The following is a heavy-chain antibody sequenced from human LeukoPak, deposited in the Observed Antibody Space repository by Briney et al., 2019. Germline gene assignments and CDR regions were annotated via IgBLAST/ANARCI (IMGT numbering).Heavy chain of an antibody. D-gene: IGHD3-22*01. CDR1: GFALSDYA. J-gene: IGHJ4*02. CDR2: IGGTGDDT. CDR3: AKDNQYYYDSGGLDF. V-gene: IGHV3-23*01. Sequence: GGSLRLSCVASGFALSDYAMSWVRQAPGKGLEWVSSIGGTGDDTFYADSVKGRFIIFRDSSKSTLYLQMNSLRAEDTAAYYCAKDNQYYYDSGGLDFWGQGTLVTVSS.